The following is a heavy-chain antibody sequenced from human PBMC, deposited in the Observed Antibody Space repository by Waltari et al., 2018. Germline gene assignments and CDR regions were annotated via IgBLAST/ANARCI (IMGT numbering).Heavy chain of an antibody. D-gene: IGHD2-15*01. CDR3: ATLGYCSGGSCLRGVFDY. Sequence: QVQLVQSGAEVKKPGASVKVSCKVSGYTLTELSMPWVRQAPGKGLEWMGGFDPEDGETIYAQKFQGRVTMTEDTSTDTAYMELSSLRSEDTAVYYCATLGYCSGGSCLRGVFDYWGQGTLVTVSS. CDR2: FDPEDGET. CDR1: GYTLTELS. J-gene: IGHJ4*02. V-gene: IGHV1-24*01.